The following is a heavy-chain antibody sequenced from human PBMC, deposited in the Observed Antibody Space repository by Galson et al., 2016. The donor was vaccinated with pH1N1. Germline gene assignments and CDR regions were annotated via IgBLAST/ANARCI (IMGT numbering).Heavy chain of an antibody. D-gene: IGHD3-10*01. V-gene: IGHV4-39*01. CDR2: IYYSGST. CDR1: GDSISSSSYY. Sequence: ETLSLTCTVSGDSISSSSYYWGWIRQPPGKGLEWIGSIYYSGSTYYNPSLKSRVTISVDTSKDQFSLKLSSVTAADTAVYYCARGVMVREWGGYFDYWGQGTLVTVSS. J-gene: IGHJ4*02. CDR3: ARGVMVREWGGYFDY.